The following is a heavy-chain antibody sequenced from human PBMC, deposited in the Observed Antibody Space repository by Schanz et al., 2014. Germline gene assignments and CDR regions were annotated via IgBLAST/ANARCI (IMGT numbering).Heavy chain of an antibody. Sequence: QLQLVQSGAEVKKPGSSMKVSCKASGGTFSTYPINWLRQAPGQGLEWMGRIIPILGIANYAQKFQGRVTNTADKSTSTAYMDLSSLRPEDTAVYYCARSNYYDNSDYYNSFDYWGQGTLVTVSS. CDR3: ARSNYYDNSDYYNSFDY. CDR1: GGTFSTYP. D-gene: IGHD3-22*01. J-gene: IGHJ4*02. V-gene: IGHV1-69*02. CDR2: IIPILGIA.